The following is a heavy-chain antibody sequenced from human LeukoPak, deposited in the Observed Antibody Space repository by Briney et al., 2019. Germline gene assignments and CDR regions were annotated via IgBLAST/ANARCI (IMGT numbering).Heavy chain of an antibody. J-gene: IGHJ4*02. D-gene: IGHD3-10*01. Sequence: GGSLRLSCAASGFTFSSYAMSWVRQAPGKGLEWVSAISGSGASTYYADSVKGRFTISRDNSKNTLYLQMNSLRPEDTAVYYCAKDRISMVRSSDIDNWGQGTLVTVSS. CDR1: GFTFSSYA. CDR2: ISGSGAST. CDR3: AKDRISMVRSSDIDN. V-gene: IGHV3-23*01.